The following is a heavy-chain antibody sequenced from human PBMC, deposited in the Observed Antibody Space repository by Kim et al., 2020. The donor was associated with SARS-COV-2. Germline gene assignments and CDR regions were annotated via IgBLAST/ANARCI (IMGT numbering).Heavy chain of an antibody. CDR1: GFSLSAYD. J-gene: IGHJ5*02. CDR2: INLNSEYI. V-gene: IGHV3-21*01. D-gene: IGHD4-17*01. Sequence: GGSLRLSCEASGFSLSAYDMSWVRQAPGKGLEWVSSINLNSEYIYYALSVRGRFTISRDNTKNSLYLQMDSLRAEDTALYFCARAGSHGGYLRTNCFDPWGQGTQVTVSS. CDR3: ARAGSHGGYLRTNCFDP.